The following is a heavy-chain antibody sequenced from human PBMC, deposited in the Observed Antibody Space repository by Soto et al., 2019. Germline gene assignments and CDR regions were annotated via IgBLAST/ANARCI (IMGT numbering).Heavy chain of an antibody. V-gene: IGHV4-34*01. Sequence: SETLSLTCSIYSGSFSGYYWSWIRQPPGKGLEWIGEISQSGNTNYSPSLKSRVSISIDTSKKQFSLNLASVSAADTAVYYCVRAPKVSGSSQTRPDFWGQGTLVTVYS. CDR2: ISQSGNT. J-gene: IGHJ4*02. CDR1: SGSFSGYY. D-gene: IGHD6-6*01. CDR3: VRAPKVSGSSQTRPDF.